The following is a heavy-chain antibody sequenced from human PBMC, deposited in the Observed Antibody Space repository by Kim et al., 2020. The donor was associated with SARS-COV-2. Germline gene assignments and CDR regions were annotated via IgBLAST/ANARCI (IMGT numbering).Heavy chain of an antibody. V-gene: IGHV3-49*03. J-gene: IGHJ6*02. Sequence: GGSLRLSCTASGFTFGDYAMSWFRQAPGKGLEWVGFIRSKAYGGTTEYAASVKGRFTISRDDSKSIAYLQMNSLKTEDTAVYYCTRGDGGATGGAYYYYYYGMDVWGQGTTVTVSS. CDR1: GFTFGDYA. CDR2: IRSKAYGGTT. D-gene: IGHD1-26*01. CDR3: TRGDGGATGGAYYYYYYGMDV.